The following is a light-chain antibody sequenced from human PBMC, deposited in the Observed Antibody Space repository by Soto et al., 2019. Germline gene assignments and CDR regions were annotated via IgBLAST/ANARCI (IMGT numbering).Light chain of an antibody. CDR2: DAS. J-gene: IGKJ1*01. CDR1: QTVISY. V-gene: IGKV3-11*01. CDR3: QHRRKWNRK. Sequence: DIFLTHSPGTLSVSPGERATLSCRASQTVISYLVWYQQKPGQAPRLLIYDASNRATGIPARFSGSGSGTDFTLTITSLAPEDFEVYYCQHRRKWNRKFGQGNKVAIK.